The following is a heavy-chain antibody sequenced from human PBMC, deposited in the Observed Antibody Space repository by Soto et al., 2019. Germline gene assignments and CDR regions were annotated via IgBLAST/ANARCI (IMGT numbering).Heavy chain of an antibody. Sequence: GASVTVSCTASGYTFNTYGINWVRQAPGQGLESMGWISAYDGKTTYAEKFQGRVTLTTDTSTSTAYMELRSLRSDDTAIYYCARDPHEFWTSYWFDPWGQGTPVTVSS. V-gene: IGHV1-18*01. J-gene: IGHJ5*02. CDR1: GYTFNTYG. D-gene: IGHD3-3*01. CDR2: ISAYDGKT. CDR3: ARDPHEFWTSYWFDP.